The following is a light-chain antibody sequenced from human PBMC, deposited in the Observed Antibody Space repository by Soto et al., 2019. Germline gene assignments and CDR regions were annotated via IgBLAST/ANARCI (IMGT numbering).Light chain of an antibody. CDR3: QQYNSYSPTT. CDR1: QSISSW. V-gene: IGKV1-5*01. J-gene: IGKJ3*01. Sequence: DIPMTQSPSTLSASIRDRVTITCRARQSISSWLAWYQQNPGKAPKLLIYDASSLESGVTSRFSGSGSGTEFTLTISSLPPDDFATYYCQQYNSYSPTTFGPGTKVDIK. CDR2: DAS.